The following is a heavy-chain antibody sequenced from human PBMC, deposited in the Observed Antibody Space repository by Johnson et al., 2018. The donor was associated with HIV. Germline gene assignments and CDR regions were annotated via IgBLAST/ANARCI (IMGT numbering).Heavy chain of an antibody. V-gene: IGHV3-30*04. CDR3: ARAPYNWNAGLFGAFDI. CDR2: ISYDGSNK. J-gene: IGHJ3*02. D-gene: IGHD1-20*01. CDR1: GFTFSSYA. Sequence: QVQLVESGGGVVQPGRSLRLSCAASGFTFSSYAMHWVRQAPGKGLEWVAVISYDGSNKYYADSVKGRFTISRDNSKNTLDLQMSSLKAEDTAVYYCARAPYNWNAGLFGAFDIWGQGTMVTVSS.